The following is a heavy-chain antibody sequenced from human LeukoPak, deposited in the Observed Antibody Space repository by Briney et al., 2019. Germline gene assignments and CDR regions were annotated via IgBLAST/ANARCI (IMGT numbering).Heavy chain of an antibody. Sequence: SVKVSCKASGGTFSSYAISWVRQAPGQGLEWMGGIIAIFGTANYAQKFQGRVTITTDESTSTAYMELSSLRSEDTAVYYCAREGEIAAAGTEYWGQGTLVTVSS. CDR2: IIAIFGTA. D-gene: IGHD6-13*01. V-gene: IGHV1-69*05. J-gene: IGHJ4*02. CDR3: AREGEIAAAGTEY. CDR1: GGTFSSYA.